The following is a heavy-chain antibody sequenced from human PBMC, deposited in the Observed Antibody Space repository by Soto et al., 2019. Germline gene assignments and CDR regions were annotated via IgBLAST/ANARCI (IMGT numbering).Heavy chain of an antibody. D-gene: IGHD6-13*01. V-gene: IGHV3-23*01. J-gene: IGHJ4*02. CDR2: ISGSGGGS. CDR3: ARVRLLGRRQPLVPLAY. Sequence: GGSLRLSCAASGFTFSNYAMSWVRQAPGKGLEWVSGISGSGGGSYYADSVKGRFTISRDNSKNTLYLQMNSLRAEDTAVYYCARVRLLGRRQPLVPLAYSGQAPLVTVFS. CDR1: GFTFSNYA.